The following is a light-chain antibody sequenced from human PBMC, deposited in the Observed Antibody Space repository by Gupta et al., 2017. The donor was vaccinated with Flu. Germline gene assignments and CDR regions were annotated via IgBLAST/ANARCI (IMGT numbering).Light chain of an antibody. CDR2: DAS. J-gene: IGKJ4*01. CDR3: QQYGISPFT. V-gene: IGKV3-20*01. CDR1: QSLTSSN. Sequence: EMATLSCRASQSLTSSNLAWYQQKPAQPPRLLIYDASSRATGIPDRFSGSGSGTDFTLTISRLEPEDCAVYYCQQYGISPFTFGGGTKVEIK.